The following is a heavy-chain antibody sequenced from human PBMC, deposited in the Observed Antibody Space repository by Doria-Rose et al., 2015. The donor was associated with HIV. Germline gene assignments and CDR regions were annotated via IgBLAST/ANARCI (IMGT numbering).Heavy chain of an antibody. J-gene: IGHJ4*02. Sequence: QITLKESGPVLVKPTETLTPTCTVSGVSLSSPGMGVSWIRQPPGKALEWLANIFSDDERSYNTALKSRLTISRGTSKSQVVLTMTDMDPVDTATYYCARIKSSRWYHKYYFDFWGQGTQVIVSA. CDR2: IFSDDER. CDR1: GVSLSSPGMG. CDR3: ARIKSSRWYHKYYFDF. V-gene: IGHV2-26*01. D-gene: IGHD6-13*01.